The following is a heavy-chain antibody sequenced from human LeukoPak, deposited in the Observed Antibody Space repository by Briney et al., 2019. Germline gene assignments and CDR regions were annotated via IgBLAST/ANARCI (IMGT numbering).Heavy chain of an antibody. V-gene: IGHV1-2*02. Sequence: ASVKVSCKASGYTFTGYYMHWVRQAPGQGLEWMGWINPNSGGTNYAQKFQGRVTMTRDTSISTAYMELRSLRSDDTAVYYCARVLGIGSSPFHYWGQGTLVTVSS. CDR3: ARVLGIGSSPFHY. CDR2: INPNSGGT. J-gene: IGHJ4*02. D-gene: IGHD6-6*01. CDR1: GYTFTGYY.